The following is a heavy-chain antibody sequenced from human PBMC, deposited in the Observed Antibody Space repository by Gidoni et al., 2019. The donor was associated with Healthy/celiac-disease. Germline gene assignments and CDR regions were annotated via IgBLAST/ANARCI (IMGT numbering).Heavy chain of an antibody. J-gene: IGHJ6*02. Sequence: QVQLVQSGAEVKKPGASVKVSCKASGYTFTGYYMHWVRQAPGQGLEWMGWINPNSGGTNYAQKFQGRVTMTRDTSISTAYMELSRLRSDDTAVYYCASLYSSSWYYYYYGMDVWGQGTTVTVSS. CDR1: GYTFTGYY. D-gene: IGHD6-13*01. CDR3: ASLYSSSWYYYYYGMDV. V-gene: IGHV1-2*02. CDR2: INPNSGGT.